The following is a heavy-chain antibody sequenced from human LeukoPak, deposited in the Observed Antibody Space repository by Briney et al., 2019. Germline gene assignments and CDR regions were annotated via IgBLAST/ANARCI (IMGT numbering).Heavy chain of an antibody. Sequence: ASVKVSCKASRYTFTDYYIHWVRQAPGQGLEWLGRINPYNGDTNYAQRFQGRVTMTRDTSITTAYMELSRLTYDDTAVYYCATGLFEEGNNWFDPWGQGTLVTVSS. CDR2: INPYNGDT. D-gene: IGHD3-10*01. CDR3: ATGLFEEGNNWFDP. J-gene: IGHJ5*02. V-gene: IGHV1-2*06. CDR1: RYTFTDYY.